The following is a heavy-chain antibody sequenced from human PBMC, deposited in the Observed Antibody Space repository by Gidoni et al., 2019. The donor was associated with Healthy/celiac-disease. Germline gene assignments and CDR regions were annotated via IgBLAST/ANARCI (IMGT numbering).Heavy chain of an antibody. CDR2: ISSSSSYT. J-gene: IGHJ6*02. D-gene: IGHD2-2*01. Sequence: QVQLVESGGGLVKPGGSLRLSCAASGFTFSDYYMSWIRQAPGKGLEWVSYISSSSSYTNYADSVKGRFTISRDNAKNSLYLQMNSLRAEDTAVYYCARPDRSTNYGMDVWGQGTTVTVSS. CDR3: ARPDRSTNYGMDV. V-gene: IGHV3-11*06. CDR1: GFTFSDYY.